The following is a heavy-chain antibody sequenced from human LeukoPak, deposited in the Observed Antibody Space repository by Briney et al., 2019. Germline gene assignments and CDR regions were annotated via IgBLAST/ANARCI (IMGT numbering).Heavy chain of an antibody. D-gene: IGHD2-21*02. CDR2: IIPTFGTA. CDR3: ARGRSEESYCGGDCWYFDL. J-gene: IGHJ2*01. CDR1: GGTFSSYA. Sequence: SVKVSCKASGGTFSSYAISWVRQAPGQGLEWMGGIIPTFGTANYAQKFQGRVTITADESTSTAYMELSSLRSEDTAVYYCARGRSEESYCGGDCWYFDLWGRGTLVTVSS. V-gene: IGHV1-69*13.